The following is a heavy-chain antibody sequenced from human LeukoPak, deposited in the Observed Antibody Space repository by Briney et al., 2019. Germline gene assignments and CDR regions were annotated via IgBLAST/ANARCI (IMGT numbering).Heavy chain of an antibody. J-gene: IGHJ4*02. CDR2: TSGNGAKT. Sequence: GGSLRLSCAASGFSFSTYALSWVRQAPGKGLEWVSATSGNGAKTYYADSVRGRFTISRDNSKNTLYLRMNSLRAEDTAVYYCAKDFGWPFDYWGQGTLVTVSS. CDR1: GFSFSTYA. D-gene: IGHD6-19*01. CDR3: AKDFGWPFDY. V-gene: IGHV3-23*01.